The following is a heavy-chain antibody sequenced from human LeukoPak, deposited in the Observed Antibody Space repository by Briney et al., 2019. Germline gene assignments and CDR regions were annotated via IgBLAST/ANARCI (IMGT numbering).Heavy chain of an antibody. CDR2: IIPILGIA. J-gene: IGHJ4*02. D-gene: IGHD3-3*01. CDR3: ARGPWGVVINPHFDY. CDR1: GGTFSSYA. Sequence: ASVKVSCKASGGTFSSYAISWVRQAPGQGLEWMGRIIPILGIANYAQKFQGRVTITADKSTSKAYMELSSLRSEDTAVYYCARGPWGVVINPHFDYWGQGTLVTVSS. V-gene: IGHV1-69*04.